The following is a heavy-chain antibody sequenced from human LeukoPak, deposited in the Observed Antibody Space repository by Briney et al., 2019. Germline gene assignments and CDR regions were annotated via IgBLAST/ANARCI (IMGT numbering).Heavy chain of an antibody. CDR3: ARDRLQLQS. CDR1: GYSISSGYY. CDR2: IYHSGST. D-gene: IGHD1-1*01. Sequence: SETLSLTCTVSGYSISSGYYWGWIRQPPGKGLEWIGSIYHSGSTYYNPSLKSRVTISVDTSKNQFSLKLSSVTAADTVVYYCARDRLQLQSWGQGTLVTVSS. J-gene: IGHJ5*02. V-gene: IGHV4-38-2*02.